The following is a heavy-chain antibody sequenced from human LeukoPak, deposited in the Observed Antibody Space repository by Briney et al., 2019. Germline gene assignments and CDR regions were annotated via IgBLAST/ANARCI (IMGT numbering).Heavy chain of an antibody. Sequence: PGGSLRLSCAASGFTFSSYGMHWVRQAPGKGLEWVAFIRYDGSNKYYADSVKGRFTISRDNSKNTLYLQMNSLRAEDTAVYYCAKDQGDYGGNYYLDYWGQGTLVTVSS. D-gene: IGHD4-23*01. V-gene: IGHV3-30*02. CDR2: IRYDGSNK. J-gene: IGHJ4*02. CDR3: AKDQGDYGGNYYLDY. CDR1: GFTFSSYG.